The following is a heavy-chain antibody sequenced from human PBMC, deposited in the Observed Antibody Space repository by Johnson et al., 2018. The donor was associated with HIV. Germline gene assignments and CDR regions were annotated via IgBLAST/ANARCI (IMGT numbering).Heavy chain of an antibody. CDR3: ARWLQFYDAFDI. J-gene: IGHJ3*02. CDR1: GFTFTYYD. D-gene: IGHD5-24*01. CDR2: IGTAGDT. Sequence: VQLVESGGGLVQPGGSLRLSCAASGFTFTYYDMHWVRQATGKGLEWVSGIGTAGDTYYPGSVKGRFTISRENAKNSLYLQMNSLRAGDTAVYYCARWLQFYDAFDIWGQGTMVTVSS. V-gene: IGHV3-13*01.